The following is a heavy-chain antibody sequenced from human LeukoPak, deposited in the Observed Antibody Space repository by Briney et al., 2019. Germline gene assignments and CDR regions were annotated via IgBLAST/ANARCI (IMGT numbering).Heavy chain of an antibody. CDR1: GFTFSSYA. V-gene: IGHV3-23*01. J-gene: IGHJ6*02. Sequence: PGGSLRLSCAASGFTFSSYAMSWVRQAPGKGLEWVSAISGSGGSTYYADSVKDRFTISRDNSKNTLYLQMNSLRAEDTAVYYCAKDHPDYYGSASVMGVWGQGTTVTVSS. CDR2: ISGSGGST. D-gene: IGHD3-10*01. CDR3: AKDHPDYYGSASVMGV.